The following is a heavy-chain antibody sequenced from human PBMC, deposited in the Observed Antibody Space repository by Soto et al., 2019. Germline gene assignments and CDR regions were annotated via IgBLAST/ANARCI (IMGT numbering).Heavy chain of an antibody. CDR1: GGTFSSYA. Sequence: GASVKVSCKASGGTFSSYAISWVRQAPGQGLEWMGGIIPIFGTANYAQKFQGRVTITADESTSTAYMELSSLRSEDTAVYYCARARVVVITHDAFDIWGQGTMVTVSS. CDR3: ARARVVVITHDAFDI. J-gene: IGHJ3*02. V-gene: IGHV1-69*13. D-gene: IGHD3-22*01. CDR2: IIPIFGTA.